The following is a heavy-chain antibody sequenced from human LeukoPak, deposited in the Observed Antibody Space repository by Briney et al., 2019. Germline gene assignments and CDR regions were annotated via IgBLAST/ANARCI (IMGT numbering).Heavy chain of an antibody. V-gene: IGHV4-38-2*02. J-gene: IGHJ4*02. CDR3: ARLLGSYFDY. D-gene: IGHD7-27*01. CDR2: IYHSGST. CDR1: GYSISSGYY. Sequence: PSETLSLTCTVSGYSISSGYYWGWIRQPPGKGLEWIGSIYHSGSTYYNPSLKSRVTISVDTSKNQFSLKLSSVTAADTAVYYCARLLGSYFDYWGQGTLVTVSS.